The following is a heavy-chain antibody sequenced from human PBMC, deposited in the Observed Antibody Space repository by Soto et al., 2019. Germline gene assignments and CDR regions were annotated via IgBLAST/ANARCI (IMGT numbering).Heavy chain of an antibody. D-gene: IGHD2-2*01. CDR2: IHGGNGNT. J-gene: IGHJ5*02. Sequence: ASVKVSCKASGYTFTSFAIHWVRQAPGQRLEWMGWIHGGNGNTKYSQKFQGRVTITRDTSATTAYMELSSLRSEDTAVYYCARAVVPAAQNCFDPWGQGTLVTVSS. V-gene: IGHV1-3*01. CDR3: ARAVVPAAQNCFDP. CDR1: GYTFTSFA.